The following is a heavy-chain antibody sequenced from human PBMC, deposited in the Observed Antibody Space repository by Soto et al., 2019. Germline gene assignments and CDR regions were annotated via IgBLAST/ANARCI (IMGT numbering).Heavy chain of an antibody. CDR2: IIPIFGTA. V-gene: IGHV1-69*01. D-gene: IGHD3-9*01. Sequence: QVQLVQSGAEVKKPGSSVKVSCKASGGTFISYAISWVRQTPGQGLEWMGGIIPIFGTANYAQKLQDRVTISADESTSTAYMELSSLRSEDKAVYYCAREGLLRYLPYGMDVWGQGTTVSVSS. CDR1: GGTFISYA. J-gene: IGHJ6*02. CDR3: AREGLLRYLPYGMDV.